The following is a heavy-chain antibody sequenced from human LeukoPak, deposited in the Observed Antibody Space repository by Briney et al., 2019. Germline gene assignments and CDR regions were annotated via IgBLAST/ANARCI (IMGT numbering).Heavy chain of an antibody. CDR2: INAGNGNT. D-gene: IGHD2-2*01. CDR3: ARVVVPAAPYNGFDP. CDR1: GYTFTSYA. V-gene: IGHV1-3*01. J-gene: IGHJ5*02. Sequence: ASVKVSCKASGYTFTSYAMHWVRQAPGQRLEWMGWINAGNGNTKYSQKFQGRVTITRDTSASTAYMELSSLTSEDTAVYYCARVVVPAAPYNGFDPGAREPWSPSPQ.